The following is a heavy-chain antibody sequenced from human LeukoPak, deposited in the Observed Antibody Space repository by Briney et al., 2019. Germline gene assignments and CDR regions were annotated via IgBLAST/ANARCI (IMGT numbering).Heavy chain of an antibody. J-gene: IGHJ4*02. Sequence: SETLSLTCAVYGGSFSGYYWSWIRQPPGKGLEWIGEINHSGSTNYNPSLKSRVTISVDTSKNQFSLKLSSVTAADTAVYHCARGTGYPLIGWGQGTLVTVSS. D-gene: IGHD3-22*01. CDR1: GGSFSGYY. V-gene: IGHV4-34*01. CDR2: INHSGST. CDR3: ARGTGYPLIG.